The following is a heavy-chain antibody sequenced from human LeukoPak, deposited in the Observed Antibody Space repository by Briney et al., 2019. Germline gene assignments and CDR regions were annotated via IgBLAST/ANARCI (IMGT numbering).Heavy chain of an antibody. CDR3: ARLNFGDDY. CDR1: GFTFSSYA. V-gene: IGHV3-23*01. D-gene: IGHD4-17*01. CDR2: ISGIGTTT. Sequence: GGSLRLSCTASGFTFSSYAMTWVRQAPGKGLECVSVISGIGTTTYYADSVKGRFTISRDTSMNTVYLQMNSLRAEDTAVYYCARLNFGDDYWGQGTLVTVSS. J-gene: IGHJ4*02.